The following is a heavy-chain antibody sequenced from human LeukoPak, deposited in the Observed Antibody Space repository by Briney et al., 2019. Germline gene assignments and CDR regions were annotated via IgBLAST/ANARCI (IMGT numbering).Heavy chain of an antibody. CDR1: GGTFSSYA. Sequence: PWASVKVSCKASGGTFSSYAISWVRQAPGQGLEWMGGIIPIFGTANYAQKFQGRVTVTRDTSTSTVHMELSGLRSEDTAVYYCARDQEAFDYWGQGTLVTVSS. V-gene: IGHV1-69*05. J-gene: IGHJ4*02. CDR3: ARDQEAFDY. CDR2: IIPIFGTA.